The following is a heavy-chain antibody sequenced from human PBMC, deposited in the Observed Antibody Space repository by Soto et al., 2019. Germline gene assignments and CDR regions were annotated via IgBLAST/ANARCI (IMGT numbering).Heavy chain of an antibody. Sequence: SETLSLTCSVSRGSISSYYWTWIRQPPGKGLEWIGSIYYTGTTNYNPSLKNRVTMSVDTSKNHFSLKLNSVTAADTAVYFCARVNGGGYYYYGMDVRGQGTTVTVSS. J-gene: IGHJ6*02. CDR1: RGSISSYY. V-gene: IGHV4-59*01. D-gene: IGHD2-8*01. CDR2: IYYTGTT. CDR3: ARVNGGGYYYYGMDV.